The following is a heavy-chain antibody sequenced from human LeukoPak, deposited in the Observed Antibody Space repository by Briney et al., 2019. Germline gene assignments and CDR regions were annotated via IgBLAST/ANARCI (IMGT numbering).Heavy chain of an antibody. CDR1: GGTFSSYA. D-gene: IGHD1-26*01. Sequence: SVKVSCKASGGTFSSYAISWERQAPGQGLEWMGGIIPIFGTANYAQKFQGRVTITADESTSTAYMELSSLRSEDTAVYYCARDTLDEDSGSYYDTQSDYWGQGTLVTVSS. CDR2: IIPIFGTA. J-gene: IGHJ4*02. V-gene: IGHV1-69*13. CDR3: ARDTLDEDSGSYYDTQSDY.